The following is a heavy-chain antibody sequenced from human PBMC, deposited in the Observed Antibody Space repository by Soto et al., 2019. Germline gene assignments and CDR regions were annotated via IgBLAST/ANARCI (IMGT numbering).Heavy chain of an antibody. CDR3: ARDGTEYYGEYYDY. Sequence: QVQLVESGGGLVKPGGSLRLSCATSGFTFSDYYMSWIRQAPGKGLEWVSYIGSRGNTKYYADSVKGRFTISRDNAKNSSYLQMNSLRADDTAVYYCARDGTEYYGEYYDYWGQGALVTVSS. CDR2: IGSRGNTK. D-gene: IGHD4-17*01. V-gene: IGHV3-11*01. J-gene: IGHJ4*02. CDR1: GFTFSDYY.